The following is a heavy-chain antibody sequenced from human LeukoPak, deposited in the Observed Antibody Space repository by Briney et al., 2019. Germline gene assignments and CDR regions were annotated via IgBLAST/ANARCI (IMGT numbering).Heavy chain of an antibody. J-gene: IGHJ3*02. CDR3: AKDIGYCSGGSCYNAFDI. CDR2: ISGSGSST. CDR1: GFTFSSYA. V-gene: IGHV3-23*01. Sequence: GGSLRLSCAASGFTFSSYAMSWVRQAPGKGLDWVSGISGSGSSTYYADSVKGRFTISRDSSKNTLYLQMNSLRAEDTAVYYCAKDIGYCSGGSCYNAFDIWGQGTMVTVSS. D-gene: IGHD2-15*01.